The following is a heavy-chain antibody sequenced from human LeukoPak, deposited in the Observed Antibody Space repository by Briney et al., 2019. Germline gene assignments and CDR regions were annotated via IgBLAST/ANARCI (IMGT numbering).Heavy chain of an antibody. Sequence: SQTLSLTCTVSGGSISSGDYYWSWIRQPPGKGLEWIGYINYSGSTYYNPSLKSRVTISVDTSKNQFSLKLSSVTAADTAVYYCARDQTGDYYDSSGYYSWFDPWGQGTLVTVSS. D-gene: IGHD3-22*01. CDR1: GGSISSGDYY. J-gene: IGHJ5*02. CDR3: ARDQTGDYYDSSGYYSWFDP. V-gene: IGHV4-30-4*01. CDR2: INYSGST.